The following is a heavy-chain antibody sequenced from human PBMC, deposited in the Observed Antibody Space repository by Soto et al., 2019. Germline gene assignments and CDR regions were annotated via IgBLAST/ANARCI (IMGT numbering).Heavy chain of an antibody. J-gene: IGHJ6*02. CDR3: ARDPGGVTMIVVVISYGMDV. CDR1: GYTFTSYG. D-gene: IGHD3-22*01. V-gene: IGHV1-18*01. CDR2: ISAYNGNT. Sequence: GSVKVSCKASGYTFTSYGISWVRQAPGQGLEWMGWISAYNGNTNYAQKLQGRVTMTTDTSTSTAYMELRSLRSDDTAVYYCARDPGGVTMIVVVISYGMDVWGQGTTVTVSS.